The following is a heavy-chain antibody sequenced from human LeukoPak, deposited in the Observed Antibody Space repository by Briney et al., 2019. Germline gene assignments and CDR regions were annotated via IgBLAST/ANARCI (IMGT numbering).Heavy chain of an antibody. D-gene: IGHD4-23*01. CDR1: GFTFSSYV. CDR3: AKVLVYGGNSDSLDY. J-gene: IGHJ4*02. CDR2: ISGSGGST. V-gene: IGHV3-23*01. Sequence: GGSLRLSCAASGFTFSSYVMSWVRQAPGKGLEWVSAISGSGGSTYYADSVKGRFTISRDNSKNTLYLQMNSLRAEDTAVYYCAKVLVYGGNSDSLDYWGQGTLVTVSS.